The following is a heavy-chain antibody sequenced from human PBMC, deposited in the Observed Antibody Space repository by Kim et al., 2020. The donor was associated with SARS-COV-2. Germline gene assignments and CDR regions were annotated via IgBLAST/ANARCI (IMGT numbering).Heavy chain of an antibody. V-gene: IGHV3-48*02. D-gene: IGHD6-19*01. J-gene: IGHJ6*02. CDR3: ARDLAVAYYYYGMDV. Sequence: DSVKGRFTISRDNAKNSLYLQMNSLRDEDTAVYYCARDLAVAYYYYGMDVWGQGTTVTVS.